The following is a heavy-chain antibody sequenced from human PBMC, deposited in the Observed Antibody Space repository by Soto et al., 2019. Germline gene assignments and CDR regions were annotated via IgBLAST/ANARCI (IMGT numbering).Heavy chain of an antibody. CDR1: GGSFSAYS. CDR2: ITHSGST. J-gene: IGHJ6*02. D-gene: IGHD1-26*01. V-gene: IGHV4-34*02. Sequence: QVQLQQWGTGLLKPSETLSLTCAVYGGSFSAYSWSWIRQPPGKGLEWIGEITHSGSTYYNPSLKSRVTISVDTSKNQFSLKLSSVTAADTAVYYCARDYSFGGSYYGYYYGMDVWGQGTTVTVSS. CDR3: ARDYSFGGSYYGYYYGMDV.